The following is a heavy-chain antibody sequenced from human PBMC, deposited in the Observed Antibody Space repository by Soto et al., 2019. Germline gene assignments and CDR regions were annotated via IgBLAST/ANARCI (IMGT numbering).Heavy chain of an antibody. CDR3: SGGVGWLLLRFDY. CDR1: GGTFSSYA. CDR2: IIPIFGTA. Sequence: ASVKVSCKASGGTFSSYAISWVRQAPGQGLEWMGGIIPIFGTANYAQKFQGRVTITADESTSTAYMELSSLRSEDTAVYYCSGGVGWLLLRFDYWGQGTLVTVSS. D-gene: IGHD3-22*01. J-gene: IGHJ4*02. V-gene: IGHV1-69*13.